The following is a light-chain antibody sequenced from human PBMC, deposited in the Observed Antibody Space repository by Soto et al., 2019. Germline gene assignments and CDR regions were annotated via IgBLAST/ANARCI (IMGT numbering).Light chain of an antibody. CDR1: SSEVGGYNY. V-gene: IGLV2-14*01. J-gene: IGLJ3*02. Sequence: QSALTQPASVSGSPGQSITISCTGTSSEVGGYNYVSWYQQHPGKAPKLMIYEVSNRPSGVSNRFSGSKSGNTASLNISGLQAEDDADYYCSSYTSSSTLVFGGGTKLTVL. CDR2: EVS. CDR3: SSYTSSSTLV.